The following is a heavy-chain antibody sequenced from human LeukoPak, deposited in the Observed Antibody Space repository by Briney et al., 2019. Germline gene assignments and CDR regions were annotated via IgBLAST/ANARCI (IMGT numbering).Heavy chain of an antibody. CDR1: GGSISSGGYS. D-gene: IGHD1-1*01. CDR2: IKQDGSEK. V-gene: IGHV3-7*05. CDR3: ARDSPAGRTYFDY. Sequence: LSLTCAVSGGSISSGGYSWSWVRQAPGKGLEWVANIKQDGSEKYYVDSVKGRFTISRDNAKNSLYLQMNSLRAEDTAVYYCARDSPAGRTYFDYWGQGTLVTVSS. J-gene: IGHJ4*02.